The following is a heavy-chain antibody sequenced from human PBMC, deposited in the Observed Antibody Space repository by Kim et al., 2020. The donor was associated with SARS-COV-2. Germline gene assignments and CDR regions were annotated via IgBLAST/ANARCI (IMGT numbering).Heavy chain of an antibody. CDR2: IRCKAGSYAT. V-gene: IGHV3-73*01. CDR1: GFTFSGSA. Sequence: GGSLRLSCAASGFTFSGSAMHWVRQASGKGLEWVGRIRCKAGSYATAYAASVKGRFTISRDDSRNTAFLQMNSLKAEDTAVYYCTRTPDSAMDKYFYYGMNVWGQGTTVTVSS. D-gene: IGHD5-18*01. J-gene: IGHJ6*02. CDR3: TRTPDSAMDKYFYYGMNV.